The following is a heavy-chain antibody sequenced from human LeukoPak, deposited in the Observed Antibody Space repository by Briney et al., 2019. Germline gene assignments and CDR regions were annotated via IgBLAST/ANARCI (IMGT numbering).Heavy chain of an antibody. CDR1: GFTFSNAW. J-gene: IGHJ6*04. V-gene: IGHV3-15*01. D-gene: IGHD3-10*02. CDR2: IKSKTDGGTT. Sequence: GGSLRLSCAASGFTFSNAWMSWVRQAPRKGLEWVGRIKSKTDGGTTDYAAPVKGRFTISRDDSKNTLYLQMNSLRAEDTAVYYCAELGITMIGGVWGKGTTVTISS. CDR3: AELGITMIGGV.